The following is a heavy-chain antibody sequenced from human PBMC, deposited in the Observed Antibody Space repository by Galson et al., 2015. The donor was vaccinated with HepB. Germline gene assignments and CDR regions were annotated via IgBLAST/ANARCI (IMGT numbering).Heavy chain of an antibody. Sequence: SLRLSCAASGFTLSGYAIHWVCQAPGKGLEWVTVISYDGRNQNYADSVMGRFTISRDNSKDTVYLQMSSLRADDTAVYYCARDSGDVSGWYAGRGGFDYWGQGTLVTVSS. CDR3: ARDSGDVSGWYAGRGGFDY. V-gene: IGHV3-30*03. D-gene: IGHD6-19*01. CDR1: GFTLSGYA. CDR2: ISYDGRNQ. J-gene: IGHJ4*02.